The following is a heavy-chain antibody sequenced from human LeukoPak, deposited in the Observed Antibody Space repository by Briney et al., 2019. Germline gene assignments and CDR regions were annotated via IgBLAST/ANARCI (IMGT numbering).Heavy chain of an antibody. V-gene: IGHV3-11*01. J-gene: IGHJ3*02. D-gene: IGHD3-16*01. CDR1: GFSFSDSY. CDR2: IKSSDTST. Sequence: GGSLRLSCAASGFSFSDSYMSWIRQAPGQGLEWLSYIKSSDTSTFYADSVKGRFTVSRDNAKNSLYLQMNSLRAEDTAVYYCARRGNLSSHAFDIWGQGTVVTVSS. CDR3: ARRGNLSSHAFDI.